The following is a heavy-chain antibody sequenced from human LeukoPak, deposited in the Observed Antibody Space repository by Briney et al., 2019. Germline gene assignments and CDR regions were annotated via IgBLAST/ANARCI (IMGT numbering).Heavy chain of an antibody. CDR2: ISSSSSYI. J-gene: IGHJ4*02. CDR3: ARDHGMFVDTAMVCDY. Sequence: GCSLRLSHAAPGFTFKRCSINGVRQAPRKGLEWGSAISSSSSYIYYADSVKGRFTISRDNAKNSLYLQMNSLRAEDTAVYYCARDHGMFVDTAMVCDYWGQGTLVTVSS. D-gene: IGHD5-18*01. CDR1: GFTFKRCS. V-gene: IGHV3-21*01.